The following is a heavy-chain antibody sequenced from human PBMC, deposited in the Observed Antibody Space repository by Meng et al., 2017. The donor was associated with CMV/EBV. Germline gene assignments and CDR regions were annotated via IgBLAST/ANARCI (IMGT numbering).Heavy chain of an antibody. CDR1: GYSISSGYY. V-gene: IGHV4-61*01. CDR2: IYYSGST. Sequence: GSLRLSCTVSGYSISSGYYWGWIRQPPGKGLEWIGYIYYSGSTNYNPSLKSRVTISVDTSKNQFSLKLSSVTAADTAVYYCARDRWDSSHDGYYYYYGMDVWGQGTTVTVSS. J-gene: IGHJ6*02. CDR3: ARDRWDSSHDGYYYYYGMDV. D-gene: IGHD6-13*01.